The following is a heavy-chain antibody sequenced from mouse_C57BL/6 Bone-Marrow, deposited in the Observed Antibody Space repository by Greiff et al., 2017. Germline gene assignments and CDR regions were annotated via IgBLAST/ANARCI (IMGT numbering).Heavy chain of an antibody. CDR1: GYAFSSSW. J-gene: IGHJ3*01. CDR3: ASSITTVVATGD. Sequence: QVQLKESGPELVKPGASVKISCKASGYAFSSSWMNWVKQRPGKGLEWIGRIYPGDGDNNYNGKFKGKATLTADKCSSTAYMQLSSLTSEDSAVYFCASSITTVVATGDWGQGTLVTFSA. V-gene: IGHV1-82*01. CDR2: IYPGDGDN. D-gene: IGHD1-1*01.